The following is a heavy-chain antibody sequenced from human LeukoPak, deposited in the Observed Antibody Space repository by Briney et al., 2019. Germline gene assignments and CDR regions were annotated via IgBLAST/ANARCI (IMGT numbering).Heavy chain of an antibody. CDR1: GFAFSSYA. CDR3: AKHGGALLWFGESGVFDY. D-gene: IGHD3-10*01. CDR2: ISGSGGST. J-gene: IGHJ4*02. V-gene: IGHV3-23*01. Sequence: GGSLRLSCAASGFAFSSYAMSWVRQAPGKGLEWVSAISGSGGSTYYADSVKGRFTISRDNSKNTLYLQMNSLRAEDTAVYYCAKHGGALLWFGESGVFDYWGQGTLVTVSS.